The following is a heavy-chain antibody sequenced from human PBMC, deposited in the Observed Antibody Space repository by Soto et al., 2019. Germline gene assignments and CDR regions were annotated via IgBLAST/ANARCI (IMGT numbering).Heavy chain of an antibody. CDR3: ARDLIVEGRYSYGSSDY. CDR1: GGTFSSYA. V-gene: IGHV1-69*06. J-gene: IGHJ4*02. D-gene: IGHD5-18*01. Sequence: QVQLVQSGAEVKKPGSSVKVSCKASGGTFSSYAISWVRQAPGQGLEWMGGIIPIFGTANYAQKFKGRVTITADKSTSTAYMELSSLRSEDTAVYYCARDLIVEGRYSYGSSDYWGQGTLVTVSS. CDR2: IIPIFGTA.